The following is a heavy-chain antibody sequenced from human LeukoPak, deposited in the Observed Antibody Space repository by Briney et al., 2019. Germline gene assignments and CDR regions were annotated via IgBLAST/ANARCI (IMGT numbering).Heavy chain of an antibody. D-gene: IGHD2-15*01. V-gene: IGHV4-34*01. Sequence: SETLSLTCAVYGGSFSGYYWSWIRQPPGKGLEWIGEINHSGSTNYNPSLKSRVTISVDTSKNQFSLKLSSVTAADTAVYYCARRVVVAATDGTNWFDPWGQGTLVTVSS. CDR3: ARRVVVAATDGTNWFDP. CDR2: INHSGST. CDR1: GGSFSGYY. J-gene: IGHJ5*02.